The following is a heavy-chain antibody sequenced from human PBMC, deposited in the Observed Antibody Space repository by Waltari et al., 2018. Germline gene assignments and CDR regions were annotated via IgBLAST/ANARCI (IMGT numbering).Heavy chain of an antibody. D-gene: IGHD6-13*01. V-gene: IGHV4-59*11. J-gene: IGHJ4*02. CDR2: IYYSGST. CDR1: GGSISSPY. Sequence: QVQLKESGPGLVKPPEILSLTCPAPGGSISSPYCSWTRQPPGKGLEWIGYIYYSGSTNYNPSLKRRVTISVDTSKNQFSLKLSSVTAADTAVYYCARDGGIAAAGFDYWGQGTLVTVSS. CDR3: ARDGGIAAAGFDY.